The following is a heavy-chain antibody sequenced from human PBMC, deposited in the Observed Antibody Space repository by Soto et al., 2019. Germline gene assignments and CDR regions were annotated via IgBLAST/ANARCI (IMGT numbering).Heavy chain of an antibody. CDR1: GYNFTTHW. D-gene: IGHD2-15*01. CDR2: IYSRDSDT. CDR3: ARVQGTVVVVAARAYFDS. J-gene: IGHJ4*02. V-gene: IGHV5-51*01. Sequence: GEALKISCKVSGYNFTTHWIGRGRQMPGKGLEMMGIIYSRDSDTRYSPSFQGQVTISADKSINTAYLQWSSLKASDTAMYFCARVQGTVVVVAARAYFDSWGQGTLVTVSS.